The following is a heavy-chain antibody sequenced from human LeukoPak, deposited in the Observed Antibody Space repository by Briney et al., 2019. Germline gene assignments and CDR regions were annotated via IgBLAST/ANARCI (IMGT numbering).Heavy chain of an antibody. D-gene: IGHD1-26*01. CDR1: GGSISSGGYY. J-gene: IGHJ5*02. CDR3: ARGWDRYNWFDP. CDR2: IYYSGST. V-gene: IGHV4-39*07. Sequence: PSQTLSLTCTVSGGSISSGGYYWGWIRQPPGKGLEWIGRIYYSGSTHYNPSLKSRVTISVDTSKNQFSLKLSSVTAADTAVYYCARGWDRYNWFDPWGQGTLVTVSS.